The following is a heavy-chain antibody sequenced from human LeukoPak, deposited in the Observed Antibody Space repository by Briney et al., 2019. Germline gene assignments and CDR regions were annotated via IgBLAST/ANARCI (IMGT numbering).Heavy chain of an antibody. CDR1: GFTFSDYW. V-gene: IGHV3-23*01. CDR2: ISGSGGST. D-gene: IGHD6-13*01. Sequence: GGSLRLSCAASGFTFSDYWMSWVRQAPGKGLEWISAISGSGGSTYYADSVKGRFTISRDNSKNTLYLQMNSLRAEDTAVYYCAKDRIAAAGDIWGQGTMVTVSS. CDR3: AKDRIAAAGDI. J-gene: IGHJ3*02.